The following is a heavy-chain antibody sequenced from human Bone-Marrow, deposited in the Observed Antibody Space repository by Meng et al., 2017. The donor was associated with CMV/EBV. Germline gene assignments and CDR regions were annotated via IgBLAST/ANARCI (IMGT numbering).Heavy chain of an antibody. CDR2: INHSGST. J-gene: IGHJ4*02. V-gene: IGHV4-34*01. D-gene: IGHD2-2*01. Sequence: SETLSLTCAVYGGSFSGYYWSWIRQPPGKGLEWIGEINHSGSTNYNPSLKSRVTISVDTSKNQFSLKLSSVTAADTAVYSGVGRRGRWYPLSNWGQGTLVTVSS. CDR1: GGSFSGYY. CDR3: VGRRGRWYPLSN.